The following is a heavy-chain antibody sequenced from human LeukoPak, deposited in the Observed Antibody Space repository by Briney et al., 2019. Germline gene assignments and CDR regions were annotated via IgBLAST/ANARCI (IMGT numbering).Heavy chain of an antibody. Sequence: GGSLRLYCAASTFTFSSYEMNWVRQAPGKGLEWISYISRSGSTIYYADSVKGRLTISRDNAKNSLYLQMNSLRAEDTAVYYCASGYDLPYWGQGTLVTVSS. V-gene: IGHV3-48*03. CDR2: ISRSGSTI. CDR3: ASGYDLPY. D-gene: IGHD5-12*01. J-gene: IGHJ4*02. CDR1: TFTFSSYE.